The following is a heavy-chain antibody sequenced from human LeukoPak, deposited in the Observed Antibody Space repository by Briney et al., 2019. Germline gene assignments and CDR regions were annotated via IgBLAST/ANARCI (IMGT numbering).Heavy chain of an antibody. CDR2: IKQDGSET. Sequence: GSLRLSFATSGFLLSNYWMSWVRPAPGKGLEWVATIKQDGSETYYVDSVKGRFTISRDDAKNSLYLQMNSLRAEDTAVYYCARLYQHDSSTYRPVDYWGQGTLVSVSS. CDR1: GFLLSNYW. V-gene: IGHV3-7*01. J-gene: IGHJ4*02. CDR3: ARLYQHDSSTYRPVDY. D-gene: IGHD3-22*01.